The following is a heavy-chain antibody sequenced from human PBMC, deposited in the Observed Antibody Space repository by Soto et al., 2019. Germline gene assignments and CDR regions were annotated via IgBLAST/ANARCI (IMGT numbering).Heavy chain of an antibody. CDR2: ISGSGGST. D-gene: IGHD3-16*01. CDR3: AKDQTQGLRNDYVWGSYDY. J-gene: IGHJ4*02. V-gene: IGHV3-23*01. Sequence: GGSLRLSCVASGFTFSSYAMSWVRQAPGKGLEWVSAISGSGGSTYYADSVKGRFTISRDNSKNTLYLQMNSLRAEDTAVYYCAKDQTQGLRNDYVWGSYDYWGQGTLVTVSS. CDR1: GFTFSSYA.